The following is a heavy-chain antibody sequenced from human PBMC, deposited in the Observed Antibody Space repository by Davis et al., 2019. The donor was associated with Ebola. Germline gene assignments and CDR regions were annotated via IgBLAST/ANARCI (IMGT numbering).Heavy chain of an antibody. D-gene: IGHD5-12*01. CDR3: AKEGGGWLRSGGMDV. Sequence: GESLKISCAASGFTFSSYGMHWVRQAPGKGLEWVAVISYDGSNKYYADSVKGRFTISRDNSKNTLYLQMNSLRAEDTAVYYCAKEGGGWLRSGGMDVWGQGTTVTVSS. V-gene: IGHV3-30*18. CDR1: GFTFSSYG. CDR2: ISYDGSNK. J-gene: IGHJ6*02.